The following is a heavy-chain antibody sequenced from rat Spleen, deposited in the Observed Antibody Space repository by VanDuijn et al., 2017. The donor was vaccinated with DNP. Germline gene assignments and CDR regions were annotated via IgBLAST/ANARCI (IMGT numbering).Heavy chain of an antibody. CDR2: ILYDGSRT. CDR1: GFTFSDYN. Sequence: EVQLVESGGGLVQPGRSLKLSCAASGFTFSDYNMAWVRQAPKKGLEWVATILYDGSRTYYRDSVKGRFTISRDNAKSTLYLQMDSLRSEDTATYYCATHTVVTYYFDYWGQGVMVTVSS. J-gene: IGHJ2*01. D-gene: IGHD1-1*01. V-gene: IGHV5S10*01. CDR3: ATHTVVTYYFDY.